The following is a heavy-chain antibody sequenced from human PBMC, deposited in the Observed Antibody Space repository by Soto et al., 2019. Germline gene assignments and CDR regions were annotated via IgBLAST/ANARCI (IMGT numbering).Heavy chain of an antibody. CDR3: APSKIYFLQSGGSTHVPLGF. J-gene: IGHJ4*02. Sequence: QVQLQQWGAGLLKPSETLSLTCAVSGGSLSNYYWSWIRQPPGKGLEWIGEIYHSGGTNYNPSLKSRVPISVDTPKNQFSRKLSSVTAADTAVYYCAPSKIYFLQSGGSTHVPLGFWGQGTLVAVSS. CDR1: GGSLSNYY. CDR2: IYHSGGT. D-gene: IGHD2-15*01. V-gene: IGHV4-34*02.